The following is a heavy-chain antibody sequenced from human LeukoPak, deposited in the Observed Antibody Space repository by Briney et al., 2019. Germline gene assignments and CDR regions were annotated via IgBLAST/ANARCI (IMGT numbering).Heavy chain of an antibody. CDR1: GFTFSSYS. J-gene: IGHJ6*04. CDR3: ARVSIAAHYYYCMDV. V-gene: IGHV3-21*01. Sequence: GGSLRLSCAASGFTFSSYSMNWVRQAPGKGLEWVSSISSSSSYIYYADSVKGRFTISRDNAKNSLYLQMNSLRAEDTAVYYCARVSIAAHYYYCMDVWGKGTTVTVSS. CDR2: ISSSSSYI. D-gene: IGHD6-6*01.